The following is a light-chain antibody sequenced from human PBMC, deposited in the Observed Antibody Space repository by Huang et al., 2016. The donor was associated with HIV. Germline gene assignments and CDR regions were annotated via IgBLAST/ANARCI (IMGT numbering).Light chain of an antibody. CDR1: QSFSSW. CDR2: TTS. V-gene: IGKV1-5*03. CDR3: LQYNSFPWT. Sequence: DIQMTQSPSTLSASVGVTVTITCRASQSFSSWLAWYQLKPGKAPKLLIYTTSRLETGVPSRFSGSGSRTEFTLTISSLQPDDFATYYCLQYNSFPWTFGQGTTVDVK. J-gene: IGKJ1*01.